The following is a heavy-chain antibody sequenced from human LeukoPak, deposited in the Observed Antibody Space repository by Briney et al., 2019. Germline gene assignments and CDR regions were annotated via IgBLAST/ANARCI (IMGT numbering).Heavy chain of an antibody. CDR3: ARGGEGEWLRFFLFDY. CDR2: IYPGDSDT. J-gene: IGHJ4*02. Sequence: GESLKISCKGSGYSFSNSWIGWVRQMPGKGLEWMGIIYPGDSDTRYSPSFQGQVTISADKSISTAYLQWNSLKASDTAMYYCARGGEGEWLRFFLFDYWGQGTLVTVSS. V-gene: IGHV5-51*01. D-gene: IGHD5-12*01. CDR1: GYSFSNSW.